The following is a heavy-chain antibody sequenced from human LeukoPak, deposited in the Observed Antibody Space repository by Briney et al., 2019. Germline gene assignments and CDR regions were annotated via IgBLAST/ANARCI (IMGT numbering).Heavy chain of an antibody. D-gene: IGHD6-13*01. CDR3: ARGVYSSNWYFPL. V-gene: IGHV4-34*01. CDR2: INHSGST. CDR1: GGSFSGYS. Sequence: SETPSLTCAVYGGSFSGYSWNWIRQPPGKGLEWIGEINHSGSTNYNPSLENRVTISLDTSKNQFSLKVTSVTAADTAVYYCARGVYSSNWYFPLWGQGTLVTVSS. J-gene: IGHJ4*02.